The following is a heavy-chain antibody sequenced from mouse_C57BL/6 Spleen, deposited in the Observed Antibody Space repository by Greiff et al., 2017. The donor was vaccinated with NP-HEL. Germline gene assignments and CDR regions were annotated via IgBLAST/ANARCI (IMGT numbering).Heavy chain of an antibody. Sequence: QVHVKQSGPELVKPGASVKLSCKASGYTFTSYDINWVKQRPGQGLEWIGWIYPRDGSTMYNEKFKGKATLTVDTSSSTAYMELHSLTSEDSAVYFCARTGQLRLRGFAYWGQGTLVTVSA. D-gene: IGHD3-2*02. CDR1: GYTFTSYD. J-gene: IGHJ3*01. CDR3: ARTGQLRLRGFAY. CDR2: IYPRDGST. V-gene: IGHV1-85*01.